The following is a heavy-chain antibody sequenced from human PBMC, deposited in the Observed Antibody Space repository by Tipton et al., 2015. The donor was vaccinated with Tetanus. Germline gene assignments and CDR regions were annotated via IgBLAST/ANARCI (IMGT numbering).Heavy chain of an antibody. V-gene: IGHV4-34*01. Sequence: TLSLTCAVYGGSFSGYYWSWIRQPPGKGLEWIGEINHSGSTNYNPSLKSRVTISVDTSKNQFSLKLSSVTAADTAVYYCARESVPGQVRCFDYWGQGTLVTVSS. CDR1: GGSFSGYY. CDR2: INHSGST. D-gene: IGHD3-3*01. CDR3: ARESVPGQVRCFDY. J-gene: IGHJ4*02.